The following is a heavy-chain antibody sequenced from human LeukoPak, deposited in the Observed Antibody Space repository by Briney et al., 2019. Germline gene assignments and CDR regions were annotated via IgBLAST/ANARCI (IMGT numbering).Heavy chain of an antibody. J-gene: IGHJ4*02. CDR3: ARGDGSGSYLLDY. V-gene: IGHV3-23*01. Sequence: GGSLRLSCAVSGFTLNEHAVSWVRQAPGKGLEWVSAIIDVGDTYYADSVKGRFTISRDNSKNTLYLQMNSLRVEDTGVYSCARGDGSGSYLLDYWGLGTLVTVSS. D-gene: IGHD3-10*01. CDR2: IIDVGDT. CDR1: GFTLNEHA.